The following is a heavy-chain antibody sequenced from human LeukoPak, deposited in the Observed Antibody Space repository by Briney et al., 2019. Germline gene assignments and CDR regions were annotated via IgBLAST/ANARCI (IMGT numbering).Heavy chain of an antibody. D-gene: IGHD3-10*01. V-gene: IGHV1-46*01. CDR3: ARVRGSGSYTPSAPIH. CDR1: GYTFTSYY. Sequence: ASVKVSCKASGYTFTSYYMHWVRQAPGQGLEWMGIINPSGGSTSYAQKFQGRVTMTRDTSTSTVYMELSSLRSEDTAVYYCARVRGSGSYTPSAPIHWGQGTLVTVSS. J-gene: IGHJ4*02. CDR2: INPSGGST.